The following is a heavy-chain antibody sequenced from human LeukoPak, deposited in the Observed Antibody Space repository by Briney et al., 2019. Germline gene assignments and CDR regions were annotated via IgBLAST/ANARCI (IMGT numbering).Heavy chain of an antibody. J-gene: IGHJ3*02. V-gene: IGHV1-18*01. D-gene: IGHD6-19*01. Sequence: ASVKVSCKASGYTFTSYGISWVRQAPGQGLEWMGWISGYNGNTNYAQNLQGRVTMTTDTSTSTVYMELSRLRSDDTAVYYCARGLRQWLTRHAFDIWGQGTMVTVSS. CDR2: ISGYNGNT. CDR1: GYTFTSYG. CDR3: ARGLRQWLTRHAFDI.